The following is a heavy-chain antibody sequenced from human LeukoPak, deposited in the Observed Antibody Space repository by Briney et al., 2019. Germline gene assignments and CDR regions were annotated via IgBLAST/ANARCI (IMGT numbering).Heavy chain of an antibody. V-gene: IGHV1-69*13. CDR1: GYTFTTYG. D-gene: IGHD3-3*01. J-gene: IGHJ5*02. CDR2: IIPIFGTA. Sequence: SVTVSCKASGYTFTTYGISWVRQAPGQGLEWMGGIIPIFGTANYAQKFQGRVTITADESTSTAYMELSSLRSEDTAVYYCARGYDFWSGPPPRFDPWGQGTLVTVSS. CDR3: ARGYDFWSGPPPRFDP.